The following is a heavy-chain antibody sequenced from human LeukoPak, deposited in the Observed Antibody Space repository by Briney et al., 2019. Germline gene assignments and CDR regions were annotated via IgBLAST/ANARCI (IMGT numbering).Heavy chain of an antibody. CDR3: ARAKFGEYALLAFDV. V-gene: IGHV3-23*01. J-gene: IGHJ3*01. CDR2: ISGSGATT. CDR1: GFTFKNNS. D-gene: IGHD3-10*01. Sequence: GGSLRLSCGASGFTFKNNSMSWVRQTPGKGLDWVSAISGSGATTYYADSVRGRFTISRDNFRNTLYLEMDSLRAEHTALYYCARAKFGEYALLAFDVWGQGTMVTVSS.